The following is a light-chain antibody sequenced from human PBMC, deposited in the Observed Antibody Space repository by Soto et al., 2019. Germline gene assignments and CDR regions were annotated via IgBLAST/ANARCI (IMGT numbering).Light chain of an antibody. CDR3: QQYNSYPS. CDR2: KAS. V-gene: IGKV1-5*03. CDR1: QSISSW. Sequence: DIQMTQSPSTLSASVGDRVTITCRASQSISSWLAWYQQKPGKAPKLLIYKASSLESGVPSRFSGSGAGTEFTLIISSLQTDYFATYYCQQYNSYPSFGGGTKVEIK. J-gene: IGKJ4*01.